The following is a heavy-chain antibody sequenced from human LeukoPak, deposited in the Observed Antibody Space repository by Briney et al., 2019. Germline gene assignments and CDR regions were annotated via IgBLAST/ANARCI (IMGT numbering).Heavy chain of an antibody. V-gene: IGHV4-30-4*01. CDR1: GGSIRSGDYY. CDR3: ARADKWFDP. CDR2: IYYSGST. Sequence: SETLSLTCTVSGGSIRSGDYYWSWIRQPPGKGLEWIGYIYYSGSTYYNPSLKSRVTISVDTSKNQLSLKLSSVTAADTAVYYCARADKWFDPWGQGNLVTVSS. J-gene: IGHJ5*02.